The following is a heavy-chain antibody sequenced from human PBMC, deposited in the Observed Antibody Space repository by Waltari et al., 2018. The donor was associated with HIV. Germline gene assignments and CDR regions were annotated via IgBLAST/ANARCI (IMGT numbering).Heavy chain of an antibody. D-gene: IGHD2-15*01. V-gene: IGHV1-24*01. J-gene: IGHJ1*01. Sequence: QLIQSTSALKRPGPSVTISCQLTGYPLSDLSMQWVRQGRGQRLEWMGGFDPKNGKPVYSQRFWGRVSLAEDTSEDTAFLELNRLTSDDTAVYYCVTLYNESPLYSNFWGRGTLVTV. CDR1: GYPLSDLS. CDR2: FDPKNGKP. CDR3: VTLYNESPLYSNF.